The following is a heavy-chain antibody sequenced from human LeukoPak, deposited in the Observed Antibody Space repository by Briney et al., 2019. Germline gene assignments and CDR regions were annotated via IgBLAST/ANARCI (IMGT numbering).Heavy chain of an antibody. CDR2: MSYDGSNK. V-gene: IGHV3-30-3*01. CDR1: GFTFSSYA. CDR3: AREGREWLSVGIDY. J-gene: IGHJ4*02. Sequence: GRSLRLSCAASGFTFSSYAMYWVRQAPGKGLEWVAIMSYDGSNKYYAASEKGRFTISRDNSKNTLYLQMNSLRVEDTAVYYCAREGREWLSVGIDYWGRGTLVTVPS. D-gene: IGHD3-3*01.